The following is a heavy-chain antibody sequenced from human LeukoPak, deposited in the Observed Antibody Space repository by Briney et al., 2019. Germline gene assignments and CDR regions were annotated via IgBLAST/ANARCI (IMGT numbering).Heavy chain of an antibody. Sequence: GGSLRLSCAASGFTFSSYWMSWVRQAPGKGLEWVANIKQDGSEKYYVDSVKGRFTISRDNAKNPLYLQMNSLRAEDTAVYYCASRRYFDWGSFDYWGQGTLVTVSS. CDR3: ASRRYFDWGSFDY. CDR2: IKQDGSEK. D-gene: IGHD3-9*01. CDR1: GFTFSSYW. V-gene: IGHV3-7*01. J-gene: IGHJ4*02.